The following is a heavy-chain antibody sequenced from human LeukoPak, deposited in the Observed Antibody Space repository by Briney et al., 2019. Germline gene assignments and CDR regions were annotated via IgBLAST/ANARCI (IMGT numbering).Heavy chain of an antibody. V-gene: IGHV3-7*01. CDR1: GFTFSSYW. CDR3: ARQGETFWVPAAIPGYYMDV. J-gene: IGHJ6*03. Sequence: PGGSLRLSCAASGFTFSSYWMSWVRQAPGKGLEWVANIKQDGSEKYYVDSVKGRFTISRDNAKNSLYLQMNSLRAEDTAVYYCARQGETFWVPAAIPGYYMDVWGKGTTVTVSS. D-gene: IGHD2-2*01. CDR2: IKQDGSEK.